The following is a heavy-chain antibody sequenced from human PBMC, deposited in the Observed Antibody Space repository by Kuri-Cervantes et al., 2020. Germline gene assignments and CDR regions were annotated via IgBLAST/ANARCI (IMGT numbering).Heavy chain of an antibody. J-gene: IGHJ6*02. D-gene: IGHD3-10*01. CDR2: IKSKTDGGTT. CDR1: GFTFSNAW. Sequence: GGSLRLSCAASGFTFSNAWMSWVRQAPGKGLEWVGRIKSKTDGGTTDYAAPVKGRFTISRDNSKNTVYLQMNSLRVEDTAVYYCARAWVVRGVIIFDYYYGMDVWGQGTTVTVSS. V-gene: IGHV3-15*05. CDR3: ARAWVVRGVIIFDYYYGMDV.